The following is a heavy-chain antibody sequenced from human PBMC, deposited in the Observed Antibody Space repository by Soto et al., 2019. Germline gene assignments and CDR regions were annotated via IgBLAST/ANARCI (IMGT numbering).Heavy chain of an antibody. V-gene: IGHV4-39*07. CDR3: ARSREFDY. J-gene: IGHJ4*02. Sequence: PSETLSLTCTVPGGSISSSSYYWGWIRQPPGKGLEWIGSIYYSGSTYYNPSLKSRVTISIDVSKNQFSLSLRSLTAADTAVYYCARSREFDYWSQGTLVTVSS. CDR2: IYYSGST. CDR1: GGSISSSSYY.